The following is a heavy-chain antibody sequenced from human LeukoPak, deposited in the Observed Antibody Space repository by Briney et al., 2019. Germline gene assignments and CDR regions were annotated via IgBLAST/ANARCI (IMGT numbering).Heavy chain of an antibody. Sequence: SETLSLTGAVYGGTFSGYYWSWIPQAPGKGLKWIGEINHSGSTNSNQSLKSRLTISVDTSKNQFSLKLRSVQAADTGVYYCARGPRYYDSSGYYFGRSYYPLYNWFDPWGQGTLVTVSS. J-gene: IGHJ5*02. CDR2: INHSGST. D-gene: IGHD3-22*01. V-gene: IGHV4-34*01. CDR1: GGTFSGYY. CDR3: ARGPRYYDSSGYYFGRSYYPLYNWFDP.